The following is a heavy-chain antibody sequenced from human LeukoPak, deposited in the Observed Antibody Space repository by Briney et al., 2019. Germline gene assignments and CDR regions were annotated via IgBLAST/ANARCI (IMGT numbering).Heavy chain of an antibody. V-gene: IGHV3-74*01. CDR3: ARAPKGYYDSSGYSY. D-gene: IGHD3-22*01. CDR1: GLTFRNYW. J-gene: IGHJ4*02. Sequence: PGGSLRLSCAASGLTFRNYWMHWVRQAPGKGLMWLSRITSDGSDTIYADSGKGRFTISRDNAKNTVYLQMNSLRAEDTAVYYCARAPKGYYDSSGYSYWGQGTLVTVSS. CDR2: ITSDGSDT.